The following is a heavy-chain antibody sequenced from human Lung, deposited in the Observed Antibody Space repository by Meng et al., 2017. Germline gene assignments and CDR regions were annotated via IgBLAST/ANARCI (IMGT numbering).Heavy chain of an antibody. J-gene: IGHJ4*02. CDR3: SGHIDY. V-gene: IGHV3-15*01. D-gene: IGHD2-15*01. Sequence: VESGGGLVKPGGSLRLSCEGSGFTFSNAYMTWVRQVPEKRLEWVGRIKSKPDGETIDYAAPVKGRFTISRDDSRNTVYLQMNSLKTEDTAVYYCSGHIDYWGQGTLVTVSS. CDR2: IKSKPDGETI. CDR1: GFTFSNAY.